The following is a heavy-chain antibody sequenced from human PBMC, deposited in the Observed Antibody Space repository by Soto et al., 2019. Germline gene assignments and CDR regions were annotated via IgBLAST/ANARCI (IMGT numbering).Heavy chain of an antibody. CDR3: ASDSGDGSGSSVNHYLDC. J-gene: IGHJ4*01. Sequence: EEQLVASGGGLVQPGGSLRLSCAASGFTLRSYWMSWVRQAPGKGLEWLATIKTDASEQKYVDSVKGRFTVSRDNAKNSRYLQMDSLRAEDTAVYYCASDSGDGSGSSVNHYLDCWGRGTLVTVSS. V-gene: IGHV3-7*01. CDR1: GFTLRSYW. D-gene: IGHD3-10*01. CDR2: IKTDASEQ.